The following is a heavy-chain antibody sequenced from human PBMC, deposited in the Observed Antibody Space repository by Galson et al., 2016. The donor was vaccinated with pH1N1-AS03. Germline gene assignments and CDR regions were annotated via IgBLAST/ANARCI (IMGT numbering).Heavy chain of an antibody. CDR2: IRSRTNYI. Sequence: SLRLSCAASGFTFNKDSMNWVRQAPGKGLEWVSSIRSRTNYIHDSDSVRGRFTISRDNAKNSLYLQMSSLRADDTAVYYCARGLPGDYGMDVWGQGTTVTVSS. D-gene: IGHD7-27*01. CDR3: ARGLPGDYGMDV. V-gene: IGHV3-21*01. CDR1: GFTFNKDS. J-gene: IGHJ6*02.